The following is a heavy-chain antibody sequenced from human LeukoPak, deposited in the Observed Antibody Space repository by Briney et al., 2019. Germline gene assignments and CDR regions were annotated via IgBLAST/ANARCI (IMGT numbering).Heavy chain of an antibody. V-gene: IGHV3-30-3*01. J-gene: IGHJ6*03. CDR3: ARVGTTVTLNYYYYYMDV. CDR2: ISYDGSNK. Sequence: GGSLRLSCAASGFTFSSYAMHWVRQAPGKGLEWVAVISYDGSNKYYADSVKGRFTISRDNSKNTLYLQMNSLRAEDTAVCYCARVGTTVTLNYYYYYMDVWGTGTTVTVSS. CDR1: GFTFSSYA. D-gene: IGHD4-11*01.